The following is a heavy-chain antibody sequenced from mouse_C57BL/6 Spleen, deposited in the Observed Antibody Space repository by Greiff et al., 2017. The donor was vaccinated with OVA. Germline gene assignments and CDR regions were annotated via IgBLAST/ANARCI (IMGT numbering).Heavy chain of an antibody. CDR2: IDPSDSET. Sequence: QVQLKQPGAELVRPGSSVKLSCKASGYTFTSYWMHWVKQRPIQGLEWIGNIDPSDSETHYNQKFKDKATLTVDKSSSTAYMQLSSLTSEDSAVYYCARDYGNYEDYFDYWGQGTTLTVSS. J-gene: IGHJ2*01. V-gene: IGHV1-52*01. CDR3: ARDYGNYEDYFDY. D-gene: IGHD2-1*01. CDR1: GYTFTSYW.